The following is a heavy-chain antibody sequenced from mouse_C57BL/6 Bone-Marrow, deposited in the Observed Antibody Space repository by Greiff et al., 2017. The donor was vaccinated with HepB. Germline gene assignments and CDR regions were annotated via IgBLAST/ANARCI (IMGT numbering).Heavy chain of an antibody. CDR3: ARSSI. J-gene: IGHJ2*01. CDR1: GYSITSGYY. CDR2: ISYDGSN. Sequence: EVQLQESGPGLVKPSQSLSLTCSVTGYSITSGYYWNWIRQFPGNKLEWMGYISYDGSNNYNPSLKNRISITRDTSKNQFFLKLNSVTTEDTATYYCARSSIWGQGTTLTVSS. V-gene: IGHV3-6*01.